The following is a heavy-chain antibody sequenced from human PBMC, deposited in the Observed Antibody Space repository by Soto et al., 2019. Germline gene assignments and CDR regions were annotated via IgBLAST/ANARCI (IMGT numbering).Heavy chain of an antibody. CDR3: ARRIAVHPSYFDY. CDR2: IYYSGST. CDR1: GGSISSYY. V-gene: IGHV4-59*08. Sequence: PSETLSLTCTVSGGSISSYYWSWIRQPPGKGLEWIGYIYYSGSTNYNPSLKSRVTISVDTSKNQFSLKLSSVTAADTAVYYCARRIAVHPSYFDYWGQGTLVTVSS. D-gene: IGHD6-19*01. J-gene: IGHJ4*02.